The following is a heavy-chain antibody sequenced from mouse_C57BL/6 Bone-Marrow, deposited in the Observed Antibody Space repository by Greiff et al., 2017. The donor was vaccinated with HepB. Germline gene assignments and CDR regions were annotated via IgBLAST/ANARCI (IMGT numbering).Heavy chain of an antibody. J-gene: IGHJ3*01. CDR1: GYSITSGYY. D-gene: IGHD4-1*01. CDR2: ISYDGSN. Sequence: EVHLVESGPGLVKPSQSLSLTCSVTGYSITSGYYWNWIRQFPGNKLEWMGYISYDGSNNYNPSLKNRISITRDTSKNQFFLKLNSVTTEDTATYYCARALLGRGFAYWGQGTLVTVSA. CDR3: ARALLGRGFAY. V-gene: IGHV3-6*01.